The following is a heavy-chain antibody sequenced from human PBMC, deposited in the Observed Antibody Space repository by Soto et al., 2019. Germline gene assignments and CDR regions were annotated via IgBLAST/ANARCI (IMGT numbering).Heavy chain of an antibody. V-gene: IGHV1-18*01. Sequence: QLVQSGTEVKKPGASVKVSCKSSGKTFINYAFSWVRQTPGEGLEYMGMVAAYDAGTWYTQKCRGGVSMTTDTSATSAYMELRSLRFDDTAVYYCVADHGAASSPRDWGQGTLVMVSS. CDR2: VAAYDAGT. J-gene: IGHJ4*02. CDR1: GKTFINYA. D-gene: IGHD1-26*01. CDR3: VADHGAASSPRD.